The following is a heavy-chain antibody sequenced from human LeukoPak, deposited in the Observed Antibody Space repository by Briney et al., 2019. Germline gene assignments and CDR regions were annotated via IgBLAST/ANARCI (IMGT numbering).Heavy chain of an antibody. J-gene: IGHJ4*02. V-gene: IGHV1-69*06. CDR3: ARVSSLYQLLPSDY. CDR2: IIPIFGTA. CDR1: GGTFSSYA. Sequence: SVKVSCKASGGTFSSYAISWVRQAPGQGLEWMGGIIPIFGTANYAQKFQGRVTITADKSTSTAYMELSSLRSEDTAVYYCARVSSLYQLLPSDYWGQGTLVTVSS. D-gene: IGHD2-2*01.